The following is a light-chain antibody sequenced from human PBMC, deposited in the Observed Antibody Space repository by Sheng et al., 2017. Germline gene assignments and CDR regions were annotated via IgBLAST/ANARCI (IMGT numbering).Light chain of an antibody. V-gene: IGLV2-14*03. J-gene: IGLJ1*01. CDR1: SSDVGGYNY. Sequence: QSALTQPASVSGSPGQSITISCTGTSSDVGGYNYVSWYQQHPGKAPKLMIYDVSNRPSGVSNRFSGSKSGSTASLIISGLQAEDEADYYCSSDTSSNTEVFGTGTKVNVL. CDR2: DVS. CDR3: SSDTSSNTEV.